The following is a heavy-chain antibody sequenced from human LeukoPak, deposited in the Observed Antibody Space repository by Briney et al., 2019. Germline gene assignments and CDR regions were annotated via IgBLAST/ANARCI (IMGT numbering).Heavy chain of an antibody. CDR2: IKQDGSEK. J-gene: IGHJ6*02. CDR3: ARDEAQYYDFWSGYWRYYGMDV. CDR1: GFTFSSYW. Sequence: GGSLRLSCAASGFTFSSYWMSWVRQAPGKGLGWVANIKQDGSEKYYVDSVKGRFTISRDNAKNSLYLQMNSLRAEDTAVYYCARDEAQYYDFWSGYWRYYGMDVWGQGTTVTASS. V-gene: IGHV3-7*01. D-gene: IGHD3-3*01.